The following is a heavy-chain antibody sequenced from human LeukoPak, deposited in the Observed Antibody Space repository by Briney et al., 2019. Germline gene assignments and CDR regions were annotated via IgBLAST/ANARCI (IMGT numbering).Heavy chain of an antibody. J-gene: IGHJ4*02. CDR1: GGSISSSNW. CDR3: ARERYSSSSYYFDY. V-gene: IGHV4-4*02. CDR2: IYHSGST. Sequence: SETLSLTCAVSGGSISSSNWWSWVRQPPGKGLEWIGEIYHSGSTNYNPSLKSRVTISVDKSKNQFSLKLSSVTAADTAVYYCARERYSSSSYYFDYWGQGTLVTVSS. D-gene: IGHD6-6*01.